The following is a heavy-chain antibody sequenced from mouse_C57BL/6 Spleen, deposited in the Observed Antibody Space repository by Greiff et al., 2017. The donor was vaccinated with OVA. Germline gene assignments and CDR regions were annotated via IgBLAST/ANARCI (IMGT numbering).Heavy chain of an antibody. J-gene: IGHJ2*01. CDR2: IDPSDSYT. Sequence: QVQLQQPGAELVMPGASVKLSCKASGYTFTSYWMHWVKQRPGQGLEWIGEIDPSDSYTNYNQKFKGKSTLTVDKSSSTAYMQLSSLTSEDSAVYYCARSHYYGSSYVLFDYWGQGTTLTVSS. D-gene: IGHD1-1*01. V-gene: IGHV1-69*01. CDR1: GYTFTSYW. CDR3: ARSHYYGSSYVLFDY.